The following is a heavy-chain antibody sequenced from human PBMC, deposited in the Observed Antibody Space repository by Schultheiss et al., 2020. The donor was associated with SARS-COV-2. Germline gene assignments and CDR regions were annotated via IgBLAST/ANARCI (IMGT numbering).Heavy chain of an antibody. CDR1: GGSISSNY. J-gene: IGHJ3*02. CDR3: ASRKGYCSSTSCYGDAFDI. CDR2: IYTSGST. V-gene: IGHV4-4*07. D-gene: IGHD2-2*01. Sequence: SQTLSLTCIVSGGSISSNYWSWIRQPAGKGLEWIGRIYTSGSTNYNPSLKSRVTISVDTSKNQSSLKLSSVTAADTAVYYCASRKGYCSSTSCYGDAFDIWGQGTMVTVSS.